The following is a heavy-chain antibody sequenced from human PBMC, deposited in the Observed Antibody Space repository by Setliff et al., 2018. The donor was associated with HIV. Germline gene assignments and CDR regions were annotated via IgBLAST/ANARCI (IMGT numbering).Heavy chain of an antibody. V-gene: IGHV4-31*03. D-gene: IGHD3-9*01. J-gene: IGHJ4*02. CDR1: GGSISSGGYY. Sequence: PSETLSLTCTVSGGSISSGGYYWNWIRQHPGKGLEWIGYIYYTGSTYYNPSLKSRVTTSVDTPKNQFSLKLNSVTAADTAVYYCAKTIGRYFDIFDNWGQGTLVTVSS. CDR3: AKTIGRYFDIFDN. CDR2: IYYTGST.